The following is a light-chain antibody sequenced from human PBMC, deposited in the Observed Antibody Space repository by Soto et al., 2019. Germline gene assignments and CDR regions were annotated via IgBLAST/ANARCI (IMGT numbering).Light chain of an antibody. J-gene: IGKJ5*01. CDR3: QQRSKWPIT. V-gene: IGKV3-11*01. Sequence: IALTQSPAPLSLSPGERATLSCRASQSVTTDLAWYQQKPGQAPSLLIYDSSNRATGIPARFSGRGSGTDFTLTISSLEPEDFAVYYCQQRSKWPITFGQGTRLEIK. CDR2: DSS. CDR1: QSVTTD.